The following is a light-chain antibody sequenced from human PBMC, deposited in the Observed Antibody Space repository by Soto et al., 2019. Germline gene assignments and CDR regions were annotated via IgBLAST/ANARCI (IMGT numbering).Light chain of an antibody. CDR3: SSYAGSKTL. Sequence: QSALTQPPSASVSPGQSLTISCTGTSSDVGGYNYVSWYQQHPGKAPKLMIYEVTKRPSGVPDRFSGSKSGNTASLTVSGLQAEDEADYYCSSYAGSKTLFGGGTKVTVL. CDR1: SSDVGGYNY. J-gene: IGLJ2*01. V-gene: IGLV2-8*01. CDR2: EVT.